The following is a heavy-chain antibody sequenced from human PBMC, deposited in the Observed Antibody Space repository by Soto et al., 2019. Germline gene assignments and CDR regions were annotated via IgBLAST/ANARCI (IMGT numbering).Heavy chain of an antibody. CDR3: AVWTIVGVVIDYYYGMDV. CDR2: IIPILGIA. Sequence: ASVKVSCKASGGTFSSYAISWVRQAPGQGLEWMGRIIPILGIANYAQKFQGRVTITADKSTSKAYMELSSLRSEGAAVYYCAVWTIVGVVIDYYYGMDVWGQGTTVTVSS. J-gene: IGHJ6*02. V-gene: IGHV1-69*04. D-gene: IGHD3-3*01. CDR1: GGTFSSYA.